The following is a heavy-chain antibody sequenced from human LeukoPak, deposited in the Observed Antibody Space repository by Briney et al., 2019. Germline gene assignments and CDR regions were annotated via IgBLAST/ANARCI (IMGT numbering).Heavy chain of an antibody. CDR3: ARDAGYYFDF. J-gene: IGHJ4*02. Sequence: SETLSLTFTVSGDSISSSYYWSWFRQLPGKGLEWIGYIYHSGKTYYNPSHKSRFTISIDTSKNQFSLKLNSVTAADTAVYYCARDAGYYFDFWGQGTLVTVSS. D-gene: IGHD6-13*01. CDR1: GDSISSSYY. V-gene: IGHV4-31*03. CDR2: IYHSGKT.